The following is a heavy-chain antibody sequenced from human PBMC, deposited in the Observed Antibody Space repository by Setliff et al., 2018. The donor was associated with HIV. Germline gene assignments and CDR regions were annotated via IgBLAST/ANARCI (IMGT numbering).Heavy chain of an antibody. Sequence: ASVKVSCKASGYTFTSYGISWVRQAPGQGLEWMGWISGYNGITKYSQKLQGRVTMTTDTSTSTAYMELRSLRSDDTAVYYCARIKARDDAFDIWGQGTMVTVSS. V-gene: IGHV1-18*01. CDR3: ARIKARDDAFDI. CDR2: ISGYNGIT. CDR1: GYTFTSYG. J-gene: IGHJ3*02.